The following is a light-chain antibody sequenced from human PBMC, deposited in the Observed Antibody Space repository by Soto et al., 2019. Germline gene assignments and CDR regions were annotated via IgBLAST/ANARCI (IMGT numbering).Light chain of an antibody. CDR3: QQYYSFPLT. CDR2: AAS. J-gene: IGKJ4*01. Sequence: VISSTPSPALLSASTGDRDKISCAIRQGISSYFAWYQQKPGKAPELLIYAASTLQSGVPSTFSGSGSGTDFTLTISCLQSEDFATYYCQQYYSFPLTFGGGTKVEIK. CDR1: QGISSY. V-gene: IGKV1D-8*01.